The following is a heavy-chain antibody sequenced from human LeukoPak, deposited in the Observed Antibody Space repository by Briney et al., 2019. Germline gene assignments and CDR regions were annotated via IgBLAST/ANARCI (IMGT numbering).Heavy chain of an antibody. J-gene: IGHJ6*02. CDR2: ITNSGSYT. V-gene: IGHV3-11*06. CDR1: GFTFSDYY. CDR3: ARGHYGLDV. Sequence: PGGSLRLSCAASGFTFSDYYMTWIRQAPGKGPEWVSYITNSGSYTNYADSVKGRFTMSRDNAKNSLYLQMNSLRADDTAVYYCARGHYGLDVWGQGTTVTVSS.